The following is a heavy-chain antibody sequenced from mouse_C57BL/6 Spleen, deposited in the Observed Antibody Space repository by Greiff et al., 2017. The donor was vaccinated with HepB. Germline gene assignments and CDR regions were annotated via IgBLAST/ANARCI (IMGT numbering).Heavy chain of an antibody. CDR2: ISSGSSTI. J-gene: IGHJ4*01. CDR3: ARRSMITTRNYYAMDY. D-gene: IGHD2-4*01. Sequence: EVQLVESGGGLVKPGGSLKLSCAASGFTFSDYGMHWVRQAPEKGLEWVAYISSGSSTIYYADTVKGRFTISRDNAKNTLFLHMTSLRSEDTAMYYCARRSMITTRNYYAMDYWGQGTSVTVSS. V-gene: IGHV5-17*01. CDR1: GFTFSDYG.